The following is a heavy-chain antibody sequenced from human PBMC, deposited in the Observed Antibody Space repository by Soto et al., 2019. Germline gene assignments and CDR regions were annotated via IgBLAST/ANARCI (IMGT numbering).Heavy chain of an antibody. D-gene: IGHD5-12*01. CDR3: ARDWFYSGYEKYYYGMDV. CDR1: GGTFSSYA. J-gene: IGHJ6*02. CDR2: IIPIFGTA. V-gene: IGHV1-69*12. Sequence: QVQLVQSGAEVKKPGSSVKVSCKASGGTFSSYAISWVRQAPGQGLEWMGGIIPIFGTANYAQKFQGRVTITADXXTXTGXMELSSLRSEDTAVYYCARDWFYSGYEKYYYGMDVWGQGTTVTVSS.